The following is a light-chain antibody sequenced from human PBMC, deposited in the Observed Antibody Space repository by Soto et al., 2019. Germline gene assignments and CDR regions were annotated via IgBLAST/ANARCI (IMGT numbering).Light chain of an antibody. CDR2: AAS. CDR3: QQCYSSPPWT. V-gene: IGKV1-39*01. J-gene: IGKJ1*01. CDR1: QSISNY. Sequence: DIQMTQSPSSLSASVGDRVTITCRASQSISNYLNWYKQKPGKAPKLLIYAASSLQSGVPSRFSGSGSGTDFTLTISSLQPEDFATYYCQQCYSSPPWTFGQGTKVEIK.